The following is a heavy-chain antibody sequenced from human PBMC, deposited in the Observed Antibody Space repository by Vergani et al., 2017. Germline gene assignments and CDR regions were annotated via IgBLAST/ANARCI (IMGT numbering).Heavy chain of an antibody. CDR3: ARVRIAAQPHFDY. CDR2: IYYSGST. Sequence: QVQLQESGPGLVKPSETLSLTCTVSGGSISSYYWSWIRQPPGKGLEWIGYIYYSGSTNYNPSLKSRVTISVDTSKNQFSLKLSSVTAADTAVYYCARVRIAAQPHFDYWGQGTLVTVSS. CDR1: GGSISSYY. J-gene: IGHJ4*02. D-gene: IGHD6-6*01. V-gene: IGHV4-59*01.